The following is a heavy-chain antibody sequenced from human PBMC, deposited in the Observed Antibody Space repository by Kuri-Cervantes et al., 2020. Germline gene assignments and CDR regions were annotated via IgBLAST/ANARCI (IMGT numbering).Heavy chain of an antibody. CDR1: GGSTSSYY. CDR2: IYTSGST. V-gene: IGHV4-4*07. Sequence: SETLSLTCTVSGGSTSSYYWSWIRQPAGKGLEWIGRIYTSGSTNYNPSLKSRVTMSVDTSKNQFSLKLSSVTAADTAVHYCAGVGRTAPDYWGQGTLVTVSS. J-gene: IGHJ4*02. CDR3: AGVGRTAPDY.